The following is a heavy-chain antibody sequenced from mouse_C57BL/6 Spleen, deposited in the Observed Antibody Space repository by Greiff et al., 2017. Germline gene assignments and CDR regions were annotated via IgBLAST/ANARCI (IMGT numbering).Heavy chain of an antibody. Sequence: EVNVVESGGGLVKPGGSLKLSCAASGFTFSSYAMSWVRQTPEKRLEWVATISDGGSYTYYPDNVKGRFTISRDNAKNNLYLQMSHLKSEDTAMYYCARENYGSSYFDYWGPGTTLTVSS. V-gene: IGHV5-4*01. CDR1: GFTFSSYA. J-gene: IGHJ2*01. CDR2: ISDGGSYT. CDR3: ARENYGSSYFDY. D-gene: IGHD1-1*01.